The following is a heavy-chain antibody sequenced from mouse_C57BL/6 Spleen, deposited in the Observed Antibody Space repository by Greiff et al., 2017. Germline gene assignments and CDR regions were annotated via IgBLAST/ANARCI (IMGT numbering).Heavy chain of an antibody. CDR2: IDPSDSET. CDR1: GYTFTSYW. Sequence: VQLQQPGAELVRPGSSVKLSCKASGYTFTSYWMHWVKQRPIQGLEWIGNIDPSDSETPYNQKFKDKATLTVDKSSSTAYMQLSSLTSEDSAVYYCARTYYYGSSHWYFDVWGTGTPVTVSS. CDR3: ARTYYYGSSHWYFDV. J-gene: IGHJ1*03. D-gene: IGHD1-1*01. V-gene: IGHV1-52*01.